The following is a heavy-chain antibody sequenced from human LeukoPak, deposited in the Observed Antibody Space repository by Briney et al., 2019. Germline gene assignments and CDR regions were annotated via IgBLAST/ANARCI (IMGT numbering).Heavy chain of an antibody. CDR3: AKDSDELIAAAYNWFDP. D-gene: IGHD6-13*01. Sequence: QPGGSLRLSCGASSFTFSSYVMSWVRQAPGKGLEWVSTVSTTGGSTYYADSVKGRFTISRDNSKNTLYLQMNSLRAEDTAVYYCAKDSDELIAAAYNWFDPWGQGTLVTVSS. CDR2: VSTTGGST. J-gene: IGHJ5*02. V-gene: IGHV3-23*01. CDR1: SFTFSSYV.